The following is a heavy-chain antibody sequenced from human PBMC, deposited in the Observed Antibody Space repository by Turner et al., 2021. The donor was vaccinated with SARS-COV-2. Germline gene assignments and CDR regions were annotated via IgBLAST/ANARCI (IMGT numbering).Heavy chain of an antibody. V-gene: IGHV1-2*02. CDR1: GYTCTGYY. Sequence: QVQLVQSGAEVKKPGASVEVSCKASGYTCTGYYMHGVRQAPGQGREWMGWSNPNSGGTNYAQKFQGRVTMTRDTSISTTYMELNRLRSDDTAVYYCASPSSRVNTGYSSGWALGLGYYGMDVWGQGTTVTVSS. CDR2: SNPNSGGT. CDR3: ASPSSRVNTGYSSGWALGLGYYGMDV. J-gene: IGHJ6*02. D-gene: IGHD6-19*01.